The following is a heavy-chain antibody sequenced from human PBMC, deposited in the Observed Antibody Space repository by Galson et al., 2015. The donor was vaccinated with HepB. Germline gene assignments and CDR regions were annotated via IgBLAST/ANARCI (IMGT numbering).Heavy chain of an antibody. J-gene: IGHJ2*01. CDR3: ATLRDIEEVRSSYWYFDL. CDR2: FDPADGEI. D-gene: IGHD4-17*01. Sequence: SVKVSCKVSGYTLTELSMHWVRQAPGKGLEWMGGFDPADGEIIYTQKFQGRVTMTEDTTRDTAYMERSSLRSEDTAVFYCATLRDIEEVRSSYWYFDLWGRGTLVTVSS. CDR1: GYTLTELS. V-gene: IGHV1-24*01.